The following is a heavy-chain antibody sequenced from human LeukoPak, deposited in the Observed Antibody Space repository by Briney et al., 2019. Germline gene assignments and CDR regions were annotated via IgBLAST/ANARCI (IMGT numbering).Heavy chain of an antibody. Sequence: GGSLRLSCAASGFTFSSYSMNWVRQAPGKGLEWVSAISGSGGSTYYADSVKGRFTISRDNSKNTLYLQMNSLRVEDTAVYYCAKNPQYYYDSSGFFEYWGQGTLVTVSS. D-gene: IGHD3-22*01. CDR2: ISGSGGST. J-gene: IGHJ4*02. V-gene: IGHV3-23*01. CDR3: AKNPQYYYDSSGFFEY. CDR1: GFTFSSYS.